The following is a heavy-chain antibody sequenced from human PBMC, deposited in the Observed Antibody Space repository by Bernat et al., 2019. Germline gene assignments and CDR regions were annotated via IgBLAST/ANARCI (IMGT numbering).Heavy chain of an antibody. D-gene: IGHD2-15*01. CDR2: INHSGST. J-gene: IGHJ4*02. CDR1: GGSFSGYY. CDR3: ARKSYCSGGSCYSRPFDY. Sequence: QVQLQQWGAGLLKPSETLSLTCAVYGGSFSGYYWSWIRQPPGKGLEWIGEINHSGSTNYNPSLKSRVTISVDTSKNQFSLKLSSVTAADTAVYYCARKSYCSGGSCYSRPFDYWGQGTLVTVSS. V-gene: IGHV4-34*01.